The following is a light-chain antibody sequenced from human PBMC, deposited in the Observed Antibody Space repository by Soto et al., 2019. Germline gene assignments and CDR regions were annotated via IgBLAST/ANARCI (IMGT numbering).Light chain of an antibody. CDR1: QRILRES. Sequence: VWTQSPGTLSLSPGERATLSCMASQRILRESLAWYQQKPGQAPRLLIYGAFNRAGGVPDRFSGSGYGTDVTLNISRLEPDDFAMYYFQPYHESPRTFGQGTNVAIK. CDR2: GAF. CDR3: QPYHESPRT. V-gene: IGKV3-20*01. J-gene: IGKJ1*01.